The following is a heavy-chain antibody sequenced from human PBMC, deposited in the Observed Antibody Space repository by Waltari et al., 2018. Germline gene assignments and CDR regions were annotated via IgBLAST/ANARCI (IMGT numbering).Heavy chain of an antibody. Sequence: QVQLVQSGAEVKKPGASVKVSCKASGYTFTSYGISWVRQAPGQGLEWMGWINAGNGNTKYSQKFQGRVTITRDTSASTAYMELSSLRSEDTAVYYCARDLLGYWGQGTLVTVSS. J-gene: IGHJ4*02. CDR1: GYTFTSYG. CDR2: INAGNGNT. V-gene: IGHV1-18*01. CDR3: ARDLLGY.